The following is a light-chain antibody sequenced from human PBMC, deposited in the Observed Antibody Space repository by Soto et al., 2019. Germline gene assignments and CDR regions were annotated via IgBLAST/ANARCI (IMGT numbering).Light chain of an antibody. J-gene: IGKJ1*01. V-gene: IGKV1-39*01. CDR1: QSIKKS. Sequence: QITPPSSPLYSTVGDRVTITCRVSQSIKKSLNWYQQKPGKAPKLLIFAASNLQSGVPSRFSGSGSGTDFTLTISSLQAEYFATYYCQQDYSTPPWSFGPGTKVDIK. CDR2: AAS. CDR3: QQDYSTPPWS.